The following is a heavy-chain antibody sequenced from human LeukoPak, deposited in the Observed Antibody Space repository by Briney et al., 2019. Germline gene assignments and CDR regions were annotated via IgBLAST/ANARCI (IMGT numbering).Heavy chain of an antibody. Sequence: KPSETLSLTCTVYGGSFSDYYWNWIRKPPGKGLEWIGEINHSGSTNYNPSLKIRVTISVDTSKIQFSLMLGSVTAADTAVYYCARCGRSYYYSSGYYYSWGQGTLVTVSS. CDR2: INHSGST. J-gene: IGHJ4*02. CDR3: ARCGRSYYYSSGYYYS. D-gene: IGHD3-22*01. CDR1: GGSFSDYY. V-gene: IGHV4-34*01.